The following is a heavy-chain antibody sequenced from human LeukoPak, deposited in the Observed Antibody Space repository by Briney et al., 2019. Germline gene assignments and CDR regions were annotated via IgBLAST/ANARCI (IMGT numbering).Heavy chain of an antibody. Sequence: ASVKVSCKASGYTFTGYYMHWVRQAPGQGLEWMGWINPNSGGTNYAQKFQGRVTMTRDTSISTAYMELSRLRSDDTAVYYCARDNAGGYSYGRLDYWGQGTLVTVSS. CDR1: GYTFTGYY. D-gene: IGHD5-18*01. CDR2: INPNSGGT. CDR3: ARDNAGGYSYGRLDY. J-gene: IGHJ4*02. V-gene: IGHV1-2*02.